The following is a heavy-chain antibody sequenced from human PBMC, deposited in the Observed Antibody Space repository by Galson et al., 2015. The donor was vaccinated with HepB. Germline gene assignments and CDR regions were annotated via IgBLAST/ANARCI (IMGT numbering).Heavy chain of an antibody. CDR2: IWYDGSNK. CDR1: GFTFSSYG. D-gene: IGHD4-17*01. V-gene: IGHV3-33*01. CDR3: ARNDYGDLYIDY. Sequence: SLRLSCAASGFTFSSYGMHWVRQAPGKGLEWVAVIWYDGSNKYYADSAKGRFTISRDNSKNTLYLQMNSLRAEDTAVYYCARNDYGDLYIDYWGQGTLVTVSS. J-gene: IGHJ4*02.